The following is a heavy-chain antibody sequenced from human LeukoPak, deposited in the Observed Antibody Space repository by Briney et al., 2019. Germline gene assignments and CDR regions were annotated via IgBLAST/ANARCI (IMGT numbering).Heavy chain of an antibody. J-gene: IGHJ4*02. Sequence: GGSLRLSCAASKFAFSSYAMSWVRQAPGKGLEWVSAISGSGGSTYYAGSVKGRFTISRDNSKNTLYLQMNSLRAEDTAVYYCAKDLSTSCYRCIGHWGQGTLVTVSS. CDR3: AKDLSTSCYRCIGH. CDR1: KFAFSSYA. D-gene: IGHD2-2*01. V-gene: IGHV3-23*01. CDR2: ISGSGGST.